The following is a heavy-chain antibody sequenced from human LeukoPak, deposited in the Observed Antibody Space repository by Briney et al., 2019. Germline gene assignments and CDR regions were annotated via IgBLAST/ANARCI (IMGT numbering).Heavy chain of an antibody. Sequence: GGSLRLSCAASGFTFSSYEMNWVRQAPGKGLEWVSYISSSGGTTYYADYVKGRFTISRDNAKNSLYLQMNSLRAEDTAVYYCARVYYDILTGYYGKTTYYYYMDVWGKGTTVTISS. CDR3: ARVYYDILTGYYGKTTYYYYMDV. CDR1: GFTFSSYE. CDR2: ISSSGGTT. V-gene: IGHV3-48*03. D-gene: IGHD3-9*01. J-gene: IGHJ6*03.